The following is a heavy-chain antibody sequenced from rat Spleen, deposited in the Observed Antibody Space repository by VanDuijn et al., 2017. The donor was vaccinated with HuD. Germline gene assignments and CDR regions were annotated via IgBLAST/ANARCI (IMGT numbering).Heavy chain of an antibody. Sequence: QVQLKESGPGLVQPSQTLSLTCIFSGFSLTSYNVHWVRQPTGKGLEWMGVIWTGGSTDYNSALKSRRIISRDTSKSQVFLKSNSLHTDDTAIYFCTRSPSYSFDYWGQGVVVTVSS. CDR1: GFSLTSYN. CDR2: IWTGGST. CDR3: TRSPSYSFDY. V-gene: IGHV2-30*01. J-gene: IGHJ2*01.